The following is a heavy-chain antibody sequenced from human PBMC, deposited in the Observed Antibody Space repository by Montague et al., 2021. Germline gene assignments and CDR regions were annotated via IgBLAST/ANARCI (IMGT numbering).Heavy chain of an antibody. V-gene: IGHV4-4*08. Sequence: SETLSLTCNVSGDSMNHYYWSWIRQPPGKGLEWIGHIFGSGGTTYNPSLKSRVTMSVDTSKNQFSLKLTFVTAADTAVYYCARRVNMGDAGLDVWGQGRMVTVSS. D-gene: IGHD3-10*01. CDR3: ARRVNMGDAGLDV. CDR2: IFGSGGT. CDR1: GDSMNHYY. J-gene: IGHJ6*02.